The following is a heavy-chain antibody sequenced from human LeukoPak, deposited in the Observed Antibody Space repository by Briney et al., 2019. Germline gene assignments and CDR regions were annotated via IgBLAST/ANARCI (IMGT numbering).Heavy chain of an antibody. CDR3: ARGFSSGWYGRHFDY. CDR1: GFTFSSYD. J-gene: IGHJ4*02. Sequence: PGGSLRLSCAAFGFTFSSYDMNWVRQAPGKGLEWVSSLTTNSRYIYYADSVKGRFTISRDNAKNSLYLEMNSLRAEDTAVYYCARGFSSGWYGRHFDYWGQGTLVTVSS. V-gene: IGHV3-21*01. D-gene: IGHD6-19*01. CDR2: LTTNSRYI.